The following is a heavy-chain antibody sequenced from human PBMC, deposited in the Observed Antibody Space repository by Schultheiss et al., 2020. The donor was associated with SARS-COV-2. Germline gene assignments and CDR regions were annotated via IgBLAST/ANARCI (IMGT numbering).Heavy chain of an antibody. CDR2: MHYSGGT. CDR1: GGSFSAYY. Sequence: SETLSLTCAVYGGSFSAYYWSWIRQPPGKRMEWIGSMHYSGGTNYNPSLKSRVTISVDTSKNQFSLKLSSVTAADTAVYYCARDLPLHYDSSGYDYWGQGTLVTVSS. V-gene: IGHV4-59*12. D-gene: IGHD3-22*01. CDR3: ARDLPLHYDSSGYDY. J-gene: IGHJ4*02.